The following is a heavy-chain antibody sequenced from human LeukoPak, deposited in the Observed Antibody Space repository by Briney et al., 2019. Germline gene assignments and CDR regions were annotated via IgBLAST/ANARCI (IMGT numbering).Heavy chain of an antibody. CDR1: GFSFSTQR. V-gene: IGHV3-7*03. CDR3: ARDQYDTWSRRGNFDS. D-gene: IGHD3-3*01. J-gene: IGHJ4*02. CDR2: IKLDGSEK. Sequence: GGSLRLSCAASGFSFSTQRMHWVRQAPGKGLEWVANIKLDGSEKNYVDSVKGRFTISRDNTKNSLYLQMNSLRVEDTAVFYCARDQYDTWSRRGNFDSWGQGTLVIVSS.